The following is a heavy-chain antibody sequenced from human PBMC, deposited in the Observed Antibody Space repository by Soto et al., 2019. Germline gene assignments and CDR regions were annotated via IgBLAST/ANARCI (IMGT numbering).Heavy chain of an antibody. CDR3: ARDPNIVLVPAALRSYYYYYGMDV. D-gene: IGHD2-2*01. J-gene: IGHJ6*02. V-gene: IGHV3-7*01. CDR1: GFTFSSYW. Sequence: PGGSLGLSCAASGFTFSSYWMSWVRQAPGKGLEWVANIKQDGSEKYYVDSVKGRFTSSRDNDENSLYLQMNSLRAEDTAVYYCARDPNIVLVPAALRSYYYYYGMDVCGQGTTVTVSS. CDR2: IKQDGSEK.